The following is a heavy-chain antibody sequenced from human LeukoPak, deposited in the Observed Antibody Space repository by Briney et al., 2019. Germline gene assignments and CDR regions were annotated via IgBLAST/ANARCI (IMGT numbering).Heavy chain of an antibody. CDR1: GFTFSTYT. Sequence: PGGSLRLPCAASGFTFSTYTMNWVRQAPGKGLEWVASLNSGTTYIYYSDSVKGRFTISRDNAKRSLYLQMNSLRVEDTAVYYCAKGNYYDSSGYAPFGYWGQGTLVTVSS. J-gene: IGHJ4*02. V-gene: IGHV3-21*01. D-gene: IGHD3-22*01. CDR3: AKGNYYDSSGYAPFGY. CDR2: LNSGTTYI.